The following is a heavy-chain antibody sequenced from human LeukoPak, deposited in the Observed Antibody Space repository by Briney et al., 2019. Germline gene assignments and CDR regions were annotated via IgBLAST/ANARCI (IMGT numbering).Heavy chain of an antibody. Sequence: SETLSLTCAVSGYSISSGYYWGWIRQPPGKGLEWIGSIYHSGSTYYNPSLKSRATISVDTSKHQFSLKLSSVTAVDTAVYYCARYYDFWSGYEDYWGQGTLVTVSS. CDR1: GYSISSGYY. V-gene: IGHV4-38-2*01. D-gene: IGHD3-3*01. CDR3: ARYYDFWSGYEDY. CDR2: IYHSGST. J-gene: IGHJ4*02.